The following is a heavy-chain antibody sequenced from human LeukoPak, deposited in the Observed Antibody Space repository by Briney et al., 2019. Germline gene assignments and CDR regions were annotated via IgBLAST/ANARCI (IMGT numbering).Heavy chain of an antibody. J-gene: IGHJ4*02. Sequence: PGGSLRLSCAASGFTFSSYAMRWVRQAPGRGLEWVANIKHDGSDKYYVDSVKGRFTISRDSAKNSLYLQMNSLRAEDTAVYFCARGVPSSLDYFDYWGQGSLVTVSS. CDR1: GFTFSSYA. CDR2: IKHDGSDK. V-gene: IGHV3-7*01. D-gene: IGHD2-15*01. CDR3: ARGVPSSLDYFDY.